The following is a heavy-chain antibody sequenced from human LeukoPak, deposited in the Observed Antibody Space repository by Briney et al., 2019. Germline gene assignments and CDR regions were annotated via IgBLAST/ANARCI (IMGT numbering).Heavy chain of an antibody. CDR2: MNPNSGNT. D-gene: IGHD5-18*01. CDR3: AREGYSYVPDY. V-gene: IGHV1-8*01. CDR1: GYTFTSYD. Sequence: ASVKVSCKASGYTFTSYDINWGRQATGQGVEWRGWMNPNSGNTGYAQKFQGRVTMTRNTSISTAYMELSSLRSEDTAVYYCAREGYSYVPDYWGQGTLVTVSS. J-gene: IGHJ4*02.